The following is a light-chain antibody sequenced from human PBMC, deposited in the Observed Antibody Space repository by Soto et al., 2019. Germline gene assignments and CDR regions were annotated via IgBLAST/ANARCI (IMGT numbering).Light chain of an antibody. CDR1: SSDVGGYSY. Sequence: SVLTQPPSAPGSPGQSVAISCTGTSSDVGGYSYVSWYQQHPGKAPKLMIYEVNKRPSGVPDRFSGSKSGNTASLTVSGLQAEDEADYYCSSYAGSSNVFGTGTKVTV. CDR2: EVN. CDR3: SSYAGSSNV. J-gene: IGLJ1*01. V-gene: IGLV2-8*01.